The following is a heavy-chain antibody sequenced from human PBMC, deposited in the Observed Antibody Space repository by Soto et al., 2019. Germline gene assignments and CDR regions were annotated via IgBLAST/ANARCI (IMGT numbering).Heavy chain of an antibody. V-gene: IGHV3-30-3*01. CDR3: ARAISGTYYSRYHYAMDV. CDR1: GFTFGSYA. J-gene: IGHJ6*02. CDR2: ISYDGGNK. Sequence: QVQLVESGGGVVQSGRSLRLSCAASGFTFGSYAMHWVRHAPGKGLEWVAVISYDGGNKEYADSVKGRFTLSRDNSKNTVFLQISSLRVDDTALYYCARAISGTYYSRYHYAMDVWGQGTTVTVSS. D-gene: IGHD1-26*01.